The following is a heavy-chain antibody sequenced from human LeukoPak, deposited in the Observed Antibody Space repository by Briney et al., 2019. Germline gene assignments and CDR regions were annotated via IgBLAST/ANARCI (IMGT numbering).Heavy chain of an antibody. CDR3: ARDWRTRYDLRYDY. Sequence: ASVKVSCKASGYTFTGYYMHWVRQAPGQGLEWMGWINPNSGGTNYARKLQGRVTMTTDTSTSTAYMELRSLRSDDTAVYYCARDWRTRYDLRYDYWGQGTLVTVSS. J-gene: IGHJ4*02. CDR2: INPNSGGT. V-gene: IGHV1-2*02. D-gene: IGHD3-3*01. CDR1: GYTFTGYY.